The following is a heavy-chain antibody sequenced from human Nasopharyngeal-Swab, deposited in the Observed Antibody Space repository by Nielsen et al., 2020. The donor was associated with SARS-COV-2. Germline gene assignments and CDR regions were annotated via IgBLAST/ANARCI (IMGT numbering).Heavy chain of an antibody. CDR2: IYYSGST. D-gene: IGHD1-26*01. J-gene: IGHJ4*02. Sequence: RQAPGKGLEWIGYIYYSGSTNYNPSLKSRVTISVDTSKNQFSLKPSSVTAADTAVYYCARVWGATCLNWGQGTLVTVSS. V-gene: IGHV4-59*01. CDR3: ARVWGATCLN.